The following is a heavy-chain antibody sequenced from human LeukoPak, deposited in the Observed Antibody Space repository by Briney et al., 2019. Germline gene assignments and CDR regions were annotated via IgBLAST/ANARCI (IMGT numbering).Heavy chain of an antibody. CDR3: AKGVGSGWYAVYFDY. Sequence: GGSLRLSCAASGFTFSSYAVSWVRQAPGKGLEWVSAISDSGGSTYYADSVKGRFTISRDNSKNTLYLQMNSLRAEDTAVYYCAKGVGSGWYAVYFDYWGQATLVTVSS. D-gene: IGHD6-19*01. V-gene: IGHV3-23*01. J-gene: IGHJ4*02. CDR2: ISDSGGST. CDR1: GFTFSSYA.